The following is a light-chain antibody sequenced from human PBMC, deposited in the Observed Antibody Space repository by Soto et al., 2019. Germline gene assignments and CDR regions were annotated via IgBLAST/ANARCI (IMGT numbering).Light chain of an antibody. V-gene: IGKV1-39*01. Sequence: MNQSPSALSASEGDRVTITCRASQSISTYLNWYQQKPGRAPKLLIYAASNLHSGVPSRFSGSGSGTGFTLTISSLQPEDFATYYCQQGFNTPRTFCQGTKVAIK. CDR3: QQGFNTPRT. J-gene: IGKJ1*01. CDR1: QSISTY. CDR2: AAS.